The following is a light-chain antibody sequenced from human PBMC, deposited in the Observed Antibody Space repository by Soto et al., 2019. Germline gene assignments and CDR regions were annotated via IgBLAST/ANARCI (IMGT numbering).Light chain of an antibody. CDR2: DAS. Sequence: DIQITQSPFTLSASVGDRVTITCRASQSISSWLAWYQQKPGKAPKLLIYDASSLESGVPSRFSGSGSGTEFTLTISSLQPYDFATYYCQQYNSYSPTFGQGTKVEIK. V-gene: IGKV1-5*01. CDR3: QQYNSYSPT. J-gene: IGKJ1*01. CDR1: QSISSW.